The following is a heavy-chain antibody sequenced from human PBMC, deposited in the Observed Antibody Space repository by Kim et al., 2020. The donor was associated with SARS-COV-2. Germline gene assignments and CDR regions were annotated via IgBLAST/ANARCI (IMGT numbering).Heavy chain of an antibody. CDR1: GGSISSGGYY. V-gene: IGHV4-31*03. CDR3: ARPGGSSPGAFDI. Sequence: SETLSLTCTVSGGSISSGGYYWSWIRQHPGKGLEWIGYIYYSGSTYYNPTLKSRVTISVDTSKNQFSLKLSSVTAADTAVYYCARPGGSSPGAFDIWGQGTMVTVSS. D-gene: IGHD2-15*01. J-gene: IGHJ3*02. CDR2: IYYSGST.